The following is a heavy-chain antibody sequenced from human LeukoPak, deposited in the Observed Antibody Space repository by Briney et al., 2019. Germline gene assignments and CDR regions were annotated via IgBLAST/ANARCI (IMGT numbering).Heavy chain of an antibody. CDR2: ISYDGSNK. Sequence: PGRSLRLSCAASGFTFSSYAMHWVRQAPGKGLEWVAVISYDGSNKYYADSVKGRFTISRDNSKNTLYLQMNSLRAEDTAVYYCARGLPISGSGSAFFWYWGQGTLVTVSS. CDR1: GFTFSSYA. D-gene: IGHD3-10*01. CDR3: ARGLPISGSGSAFFWY. J-gene: IGHJ4*02. V-gene: IGHV3-30*04.